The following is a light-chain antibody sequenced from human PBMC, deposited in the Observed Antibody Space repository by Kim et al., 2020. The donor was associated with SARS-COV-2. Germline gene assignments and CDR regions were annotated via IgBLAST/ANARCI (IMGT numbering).Light chain of an antibody. V-gene: IGLV3-21*04. CDR3: QVWDSSSDHRVV. J-gene: IGLJ2*01. CDR2: YDS. Sequence: PGKTARVSCGGNSIGRKSVHWYQQNAGQAPVLVIYYDSDRPSGIPERFSGSNSGNTATLTISRVEAGDEADYYCQVWDSSSDHRVVFGGGTQLTVL. CDR1: SIGRKS.